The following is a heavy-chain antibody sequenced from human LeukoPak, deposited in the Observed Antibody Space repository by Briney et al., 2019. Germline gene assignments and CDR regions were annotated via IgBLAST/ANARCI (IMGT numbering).Heavy chain of an antibody. V-gene: IGHV5-10-1*01. CDR2: IDPSDSYT. J-gene: IGHJ4*02. D-gene: IGHD3-9*01. Sequence: GESLKISCKGSRYSFTSYWINWVRQMPGKGLEWMGRIDPSDSYTNYSPSFQGNVTISADKSISTAYLQWSSLKASDTAMYYCARLDYDILTGYGNIDYWGQGTLVTVSS. CDR3: ARLDYDILTGYGNIDY. CDR1: RYSFTSYW.